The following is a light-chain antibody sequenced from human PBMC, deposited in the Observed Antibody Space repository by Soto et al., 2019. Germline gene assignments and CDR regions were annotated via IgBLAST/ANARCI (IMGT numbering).Light chain of an antibody. V-gene: IGLV1-44*01. J-gene: IGLJ2*01. CDR1: SSNIGGNT. Sequence: QSVLTQSPSVAGTPGQTIIVSCSGSSSNIGGNTVSWYQQFPGTAPKLLIYSNNQRPSGVPDRFSGSRSGTSASLAISGLQSEDEAVYYCAALDDSDNDLLFGGGTNLTVL. CDR2: SNN. CDR3: AALDDSDNDLL.